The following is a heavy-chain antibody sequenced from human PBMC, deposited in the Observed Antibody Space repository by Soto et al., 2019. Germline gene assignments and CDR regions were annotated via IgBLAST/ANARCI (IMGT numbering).Heavy chain of an antibody. V-gene: IGHV4-38-2*01. D-gene: IGHD5-18*01. CDR3: ARGAREMVTIIKWFDP. J-gene: IGHJ5*02. CDR2: IYHSGNT. CDR1: GYSISSGYY. Sequence: LSLTCAVSGYSISSGYYWGWIRQPPGKGLEWIGNIYHSGNTYYNPSLKSRVTMSVDTSKNQFSLKVTSVTAADTAVYYCARGAREMVTIIKWFDPWGQGTLVTVSS.